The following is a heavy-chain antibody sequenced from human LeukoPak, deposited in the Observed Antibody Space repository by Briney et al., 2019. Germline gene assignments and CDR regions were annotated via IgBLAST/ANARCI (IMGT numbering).Heavy chain of an antibody. Sequence: ASVKVSCKASGYTFTGYYMHWVRQAPGQGLEWMGWNNPNSGATNYAQKFQGRVTMTRDTSISTAYMELNRLRSDDTAEYYCATPYCGGDCYEYYFDTWGQGTLVTVSS. CDR1: GYTFTGYY. CDR2: NNPNSGAT. J-gene: IGHJ4*02. CDR3: ATPYCGGDCYEYYFDT. D-gene: IGHD2-21*02. V-gene: IGHV1-2*02.